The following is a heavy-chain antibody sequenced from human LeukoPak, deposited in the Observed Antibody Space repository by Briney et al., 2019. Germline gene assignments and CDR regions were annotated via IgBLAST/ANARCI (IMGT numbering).Heavy chain of an antibody. J-gene: IGHJ6*02. D-gene: IGHD1-26*01. V-gene: IGHV1-69*01. CDR1: GGTFSSYA. CDR3: ARGGYSGSYFNTYYYYGMDV. CDR2: IIPIFGTA. Sequence: PGASVKVSCKASGGTFSSYAISWVRQAPGQGLEWMGGIIPIFGTANYAQKFQGRVTITADESTSTAYMELSSLRSEGTAVYYCARGGYSGSYFNTYYYYGMDVWGQGTTVTVSS.